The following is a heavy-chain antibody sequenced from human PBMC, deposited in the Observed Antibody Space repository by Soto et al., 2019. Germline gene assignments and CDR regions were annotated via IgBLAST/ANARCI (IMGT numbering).Heavy chain of an antibody. CDR3: ARDEPQGYDY. D-gene: IGHD5-12*01. CDR2: INPSGGST. Sequence: SVKVSCKASVYTFTSYYMHWVRQAPGQGLEWMGIINPSGGSTSYAQKFQGRVTMTRDTSTSTVYMELSRLRSEDTAVYYCARDEPQGYDYWGQGTLVTASS. V-gene: IGHV1-46*01. CDR1: VYTFTSYY. J-gene: IGHJ4*02.